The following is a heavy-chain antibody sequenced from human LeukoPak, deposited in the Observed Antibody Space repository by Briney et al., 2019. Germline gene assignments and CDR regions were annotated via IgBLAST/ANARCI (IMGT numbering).Heavy chain of an antibody. CDR3: AKDFRIGYSAHFDY. V-gene: IGHV3-23*01. J-gene: IGHJ4*02. Sequence: GGSLRLSCVGSGFTFRSHAMSWVRQAPEKGLEFVSGIYENGGTTYYADSVKGRFSTSRDNSKNTLYLQMDSLRGEDTAVYYCAKDFRIGYSAHFDYWGQGALVTVSS. CDR1: GFTFRSHA. CDR2: IYENGGTT. D-gene: IGHD2-21*01.